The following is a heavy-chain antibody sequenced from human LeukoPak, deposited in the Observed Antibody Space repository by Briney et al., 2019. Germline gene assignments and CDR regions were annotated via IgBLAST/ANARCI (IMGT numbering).Heavy chain of an antibody. D-gene: IGHD5-12*01. V-gene: IGHV4-59*01. J-gene: IGHJ4*02. CDR2: IYYSGST. CDR3: ARDGGYDRSPEYYFDY. Sequence: PSETLSLTCTVSGGSISSYYWSWIRQPPGKGLEWIGYIYYSGSTNYNPSLKSRVTISVDTSKNQFSLKLSSVTAADTAVYYCARDGGYDRSPEYYFDYWGQGTLVTVSS. CDR1: GGSISSYY.